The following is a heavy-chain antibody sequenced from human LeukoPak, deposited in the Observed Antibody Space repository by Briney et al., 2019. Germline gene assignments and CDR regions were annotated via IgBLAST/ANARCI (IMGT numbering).Heavy chain of an antibody. CDR2: INPNSGDT. D-gene: IGHD4/OR15-4a*01. V-gene: IGHV1-2*02. Sequence: ASVKVSCKASGYSFTGYHMHWVRQAPVQGLEWMGWINPNSGDTKYAQRFQGRVTMTRDTSLTTAYMELSTLTSDDTAVYYCARGLTISGFDPWGQGTLVAVSS. CDR3: ARGLTISGFDP. CDR1: GYSFTGYH. J-gene: IGHJ5*02.